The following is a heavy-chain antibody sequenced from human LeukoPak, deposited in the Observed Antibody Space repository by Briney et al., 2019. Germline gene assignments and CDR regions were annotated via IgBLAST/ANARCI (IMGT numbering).Heavy chain of an antibody. CDR1: GFIFSSYW. V-gene: IGHV3-74*01. CDR3: ARRVVVPAAPYYFDY. J-gene: IGHJ4*02. CDR2: INSDGSST. D-gene: IGHD2-2*01. Sequence: GRSLRLSCAASGFIFSSYWMHWVRQAPGKGLVWVSRINSDGSSTSYADSVKGRFTISRDNAKNTLYLQMNSLRAEDTAVYYCARRVVVPAAPYYFDYWGQGTLVTVSS.